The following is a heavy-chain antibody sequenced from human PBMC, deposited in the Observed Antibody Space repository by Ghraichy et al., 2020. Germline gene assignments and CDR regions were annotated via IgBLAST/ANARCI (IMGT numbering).Heavy chain of an antibody. CDR2: INQDGSET. J-gene: IGHJ4*02. D-gene: IGHD4-17*01. Sequence: SCAASGFTFSSYWVSWVRQAPGKGLEWVANINQDGSETYYVDSVKGRFTISRDNAKNSLYLQMNTLRAEDTAVYYCAISSPVTTYGYWGQGTLVTVSS. CDR1: GFTFSSYW. CDR3: AISSPVTTYGY. V-gene: IGHV3-7*03.